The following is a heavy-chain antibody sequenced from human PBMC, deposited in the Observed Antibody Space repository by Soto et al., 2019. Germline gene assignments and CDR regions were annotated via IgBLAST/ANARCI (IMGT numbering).Heavy chain of an antibody. V-gene: IGHV3-30*18. J-gene: IGHJ6*02. CDR3: AKDIVRGFIAVAGSNYYYYGMDV. CDR1: GFTFSHHG. CDR2: ISYDGSNE. D-gene: IGHD6-19*01. Sequence: PGGSLRLSCATSGFTFSHHGMHWVRQAPGKGLEWVAVISYDGSNEYYADFVEGRFTISRDNSKNTLYLQMNSLRAEDTAVYYCAKDIVRGFIAVAGSNYYYYGMDVWGQGTTVTVSS.